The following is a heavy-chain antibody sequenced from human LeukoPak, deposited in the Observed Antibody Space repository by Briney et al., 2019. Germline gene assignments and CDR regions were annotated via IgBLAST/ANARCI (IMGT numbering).Heavy chain of an antibody. V-gene: IGHV3-66*02. CDR1: GFTVSSNY. CDR2: IYSGGST. CDR3: ARDVVVPAAMVYYYYGMDV. Sequence: PGGSLRLSCAASGFTVSSNYMSWVRQAAGKGLEWVSVIYSGGSTYYADSVKGRFTISRDNSKNTLYLQMNSLRAEDTAVYYCARDVVVPAAMVYYYYGMDVWGQGTTVTVSS. D-gene: IGHD2-2*01. J-gene: IGHJ6*02.